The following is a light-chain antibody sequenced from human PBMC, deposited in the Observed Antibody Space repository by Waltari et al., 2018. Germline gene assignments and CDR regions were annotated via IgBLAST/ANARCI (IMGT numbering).Light chain of an antibody. J-gene: IGKJ2*01. Sequence: DIVMSQSPLSLPVTPGEPASISCRSSQTLLYSSGYNYVDWFLQKPGQSPQLLIYLGSNRASGVPDRFSGSGSGTDFTLKISTVEAEDVGVYYCMQALQTPYTCGQGTKLEIK. CDR3: MQALQTPYT. V-gene: IGKV2-28*01. CDR1: QTLLYSSGYNY. CDR2: LGS.